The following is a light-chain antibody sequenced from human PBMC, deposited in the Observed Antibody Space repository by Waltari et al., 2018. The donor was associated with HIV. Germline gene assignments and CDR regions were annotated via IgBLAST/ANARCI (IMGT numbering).Light chain of an antibody. V-gene: IGLV1-44*01. CDR3: AAWDDSLKGGA. CDR1: TSNIVGNT. Sequence: HSVLAQPPSASGTPAQRVTISCSGSTSNIVGNTVSWYQQLPGTAPKLLIYSNNERPSGVPDRLSGSTSGTSASLVISGLQSEDEADYYCAAWDDSLKGGAFGTGTKVTVL. J-gene: IGLJ1*01. CDR2: SNN.